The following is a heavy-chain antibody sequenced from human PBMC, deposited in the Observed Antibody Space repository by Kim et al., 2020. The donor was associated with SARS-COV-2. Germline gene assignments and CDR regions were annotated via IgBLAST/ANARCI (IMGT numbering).Heavy chain of an antibody. CDR2: ISGSSDSV. Sequence: GGSLRLSCAASGFTFSDHYMIWIRQAPGKGLEYLSYISGSSDSVKYADSVKGRFTISRDNGKNSLYLQMDRLRAEDTAIYHCARLRSLAAVGDWGQGTLVTVSS. CDR1: GFTFSDHY. J-gene: IGHJ4*02. D-gene: IGHD6-13*01. CDR3: ARLRSLAAVGD. V-gene: IGHV3-11*03.